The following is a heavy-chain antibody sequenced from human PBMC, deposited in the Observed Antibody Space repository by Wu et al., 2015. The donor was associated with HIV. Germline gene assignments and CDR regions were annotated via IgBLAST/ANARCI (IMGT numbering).Heavy chain of an antibody. J-gene: IGHJ4*02. Sequence: HVQLVQSGAEVREPGASVKVSCKASGYTFANYYIHWVRQAPGQGLEWMGVIDPVVGGRTSYAQKFQGRVTMTTDTSTNTVYMDLSSLKSADTAIYYCARADGYGDLDYWGQGTLVTVSS. D-gene: IGHD4-17*01. CDR2: IDPVVGGRT. V-gene: IGHV1-46*01. CDR3: ARADGYGDLDY. CDR1: GYTFANYY.